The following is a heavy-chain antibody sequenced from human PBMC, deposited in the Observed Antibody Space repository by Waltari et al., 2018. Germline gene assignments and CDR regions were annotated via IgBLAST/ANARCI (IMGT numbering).Heavy chain of an antibody. D-gene: IGHD3-22*01. V-gene: IGHV3-23*01. Sequence: EVQLLESGGGLVQPGGSLRLSCAASGFTFSSYAMSWVRQAPGKGLEWVSAISGSGGSTYYADSVKCRFTIARDNSKNTLYLQMNSLRAEDTAVYYCAKDDRALIVVVLDYWGQGTLVTVSS. CDR2: ISGSGGST. CDR1: GFTFSSYA. CDR3: AKDDRALIVVVLDY. J-gene: IGHJ4*02.